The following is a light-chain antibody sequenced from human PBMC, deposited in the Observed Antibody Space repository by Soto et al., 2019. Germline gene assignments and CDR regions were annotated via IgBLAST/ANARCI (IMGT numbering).Light chain of an antibody. Sequence: EIVLTQSPGTLSLSPGERATLSCRASQSISSNYLAWYQQKPGQAPRLLIYGASSRATGVPDRFSGSGSGTDFNITISRLEPEDFEVYYCQQYGSSPITFGQGTRLEIK. CDR3: QQYGSSPIT. J-gene: IGKJ5*01. V-gene: IGKV3-20*01. CDR2: GAS. CDR1: QSISSNY.